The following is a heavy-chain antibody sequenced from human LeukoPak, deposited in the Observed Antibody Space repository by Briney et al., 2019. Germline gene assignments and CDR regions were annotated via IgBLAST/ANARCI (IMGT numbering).Heavy chain of an antibody. CDR1: GGSISSHF. Sequence: SETLSLTCTVSGGSISSHFWSWIRQPPGKGLEWLGYIYHSGSTNYNPSLKSRVTISVETSKNQFSLKLSSVTAADTAMYYCARYPNIYGSSSYFDFWGQGTLVTVSS. D-gene: IGHD1-1*01. V-gene: IGHV4-59*11. CDR2: IYHSGST. CDR3: ARYPNIYGSSSYFDF. J-gene: IGHJ4*02.